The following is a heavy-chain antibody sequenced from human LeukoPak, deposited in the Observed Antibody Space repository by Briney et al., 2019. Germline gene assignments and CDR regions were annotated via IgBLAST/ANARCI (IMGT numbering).Heavy chain of an antibody. J-gene: IGHJ4*02. CDR2: INPNNGDT. CDR1: GYTFTGHY. D-gene: IGHD3-16*01. V-gene: IGHV1-2*02. CDR3: ARDRGPNWWGSFDF. Sequence: GASLKVSCKASGYTFTGHYMHWVRQAPGQGLEWMGWINPNNGDTNYEQNYQGRVTMTRDTSSSTVYMELSSLRSDDTAVYYCARDRGPNWWGSFDFWGQGTLVTVSS.